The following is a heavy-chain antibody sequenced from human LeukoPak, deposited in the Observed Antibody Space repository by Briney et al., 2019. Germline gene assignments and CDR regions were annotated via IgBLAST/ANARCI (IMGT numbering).Heavy chain of an antibody. Sequence: GGSLRLSCAASGFTFSNYHMNWVRQAPGKGLEWVSYISSRSSTIYYADSVKGRFTISRDNAKNSLFLQMNSLRAEDTAVYYCARDGLRGIAARPDFWGQGTLVTVSS. V-gene: IGHV3-48*01. CDR2: ISSRSSTI. CDR3: ARDGLRGIAARPDF. J-gene: IGHJ4*02. CDR1: GFTFSNYH. D-gene: IGHD6-6*01.